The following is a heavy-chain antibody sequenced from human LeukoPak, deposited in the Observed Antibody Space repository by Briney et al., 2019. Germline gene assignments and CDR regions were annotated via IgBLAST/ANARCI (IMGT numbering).Heavy chain of an antibody. CDR1: GFTFSSYW. CDR2: IKQDGSEK. J-gene: IGHJ4*02. CDR3: ARVGQAYYFDY. V-gene: IGHV3-7*01. Sequence: GGSLRLSCAASGFTFSSYWMSWVRQAPGKGLEWVANIKQDGSEKQYVDSVKGRFTISRDNAKNSLYLQMNSLSAEDTAVYYCARVGQAYYFDYWGQGTQVTVSS.